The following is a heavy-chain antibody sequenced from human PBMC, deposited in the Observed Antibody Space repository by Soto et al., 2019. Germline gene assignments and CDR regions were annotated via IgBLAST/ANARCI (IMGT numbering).Heavy chain of an antibody. CDR1: GGSISSGGNY. V-gene: IGHV4-31*03. CDR2: MYYSGIT. CDR3: ARAINDFCSGFSYYFDS. D-gene: IGHD3-3*01. J-gene: IGHJ4*02. Sequence: SLSLSCTVSGGSISSGGNYWTWILQHPGKGLEWIGYMYYSGITYYNPSLKSRVSISVDTSKNQLSLRLSSLTAADTAVYYCARAINDFCSGFSYYFDSWGQGTLVTVSS.